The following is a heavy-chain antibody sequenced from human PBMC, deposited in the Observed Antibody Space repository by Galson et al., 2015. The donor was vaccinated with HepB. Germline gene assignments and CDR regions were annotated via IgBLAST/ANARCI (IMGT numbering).Heavy chain of an antibody. CDR2: IVVGSGNT. CDR3: AAEVVPATPWGY. V-gene: IGHV1-58*02. J-gene: IGHJ4*02. CDR1: GFTFTSSA. D-gene: IGHD2-2*01. Sequence: SVKVSCKASGFTFTSSAMQWVRQARGQRLEWIGWIVVGSGNTNYAQKFQERVTITRDMSTSTAYMELSSLRSGDTAVYYCAAEVVPATPWGYWGQGTLVTVSS.